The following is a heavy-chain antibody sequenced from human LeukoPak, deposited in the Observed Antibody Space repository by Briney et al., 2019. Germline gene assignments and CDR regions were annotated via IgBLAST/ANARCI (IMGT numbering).Heavy chain of an antibody. CDR3: ARDYPVVPYYYDSSGYYPGI. D-gene: IGHD3-22*01. CDR1: GGSISSGSYY. V-gene: IGHV4-61*02. J-gene: IGHJ3*02. CDR2: IYTSGST. Sequence: SETLSLTCTVSGGSISSGSYYWSWIRQPAGKGLEWIGRIYTSGSTNYNPSLKSRVTISVAPSKNQFSLKLSSVTAADTAVHYCARDYPVVPYYYDSSGYYPGIWGQGTMVIVSS.